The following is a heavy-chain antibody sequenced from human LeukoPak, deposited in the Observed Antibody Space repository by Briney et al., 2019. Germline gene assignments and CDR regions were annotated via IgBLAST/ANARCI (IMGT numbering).Heavy chain of an antibody. V-gene: IGHV4-39*07. CDR3: ARAIAAAGTGWFDP. CDR1: GGSISTSSYY. J-gene: IGHJ5*02. CDR2: IYYSGST. D-gene: IGHD6-13*01. Sequence: SETLSLTCTVSGGSISTSSYYWGWIRQPPGKGLECIGNIYYSGSTYYNPSLKSRVTISVDTSKNQFSLKLSSVTAADTAVYYCARAIAAAGTGWFDPWGQGTLVTVSS.